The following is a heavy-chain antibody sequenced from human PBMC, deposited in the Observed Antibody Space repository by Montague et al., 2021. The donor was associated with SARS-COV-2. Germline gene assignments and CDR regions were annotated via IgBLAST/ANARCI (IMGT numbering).Heavy chain of an antibody. CDR3: ARTGYSSGWHSFDY. V-gene: IGHV4-4*02. Sequence: SETLSLTCVVSGGSISSINWRSWVRQPPGKGLEWIGEIYHSGSTNYNPSLKSRVIISVDKSKNQFSLKLSSMTAADTAVYYCARTGYSSGWHSFDYWGQGTLVTVSS. CDR2: IYHSGST. D-gene: IGHD6-19*01. J-gene: IGHJ4*02. CDR1: GGSISSINW.